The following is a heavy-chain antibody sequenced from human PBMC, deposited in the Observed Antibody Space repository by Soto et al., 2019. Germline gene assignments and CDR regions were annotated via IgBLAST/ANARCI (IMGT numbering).Heavy chain of an antibody. CDR1: GLIFSNYA. J-gene: IGHJ4*02. D-gene: IGHD3-10*01. V-gene: IGHV3-23*01. CDR3: TKRGHASFYDF. Sequence: GGSLRLSCAASGLIFSNYAMTWVRQAPGKGLEWVSTISGNGGETFYADSVEGRFTISRDNSENTVYLQMNRLGAEDTAVYYCTKRGHASFYDFWGQGPLVTVPS. CDR2: ISGNGGET.